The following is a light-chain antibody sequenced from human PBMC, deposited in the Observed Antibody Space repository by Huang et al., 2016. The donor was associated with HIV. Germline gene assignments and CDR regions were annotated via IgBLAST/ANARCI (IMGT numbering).Light chain of an antibody. V-gene: IGKV1-39*01. CDR1: QTITTY. Sequence: DIQMTQSPSSLSASVGDRVTLSCRASQTITTYLSWYQQKPGKAPKRLIYAASSLQSGVPARFSGSGYGTDFSLTISSLQREDFATYYCQQSHSSPYTFGQGTKVEI. J-gene: IGKJ2*01. CDR2: AAS. CDR3: QQSHSSPYT.